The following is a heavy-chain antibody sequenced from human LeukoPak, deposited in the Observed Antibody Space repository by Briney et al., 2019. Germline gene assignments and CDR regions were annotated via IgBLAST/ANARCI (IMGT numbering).Heavy chain of an antibody. CDR1: GFTFSDYY. Sequence: GGSLRLSCTASGFTFSDYYMSWIRRAPGKGLEWVSYISSGDSTIYYAASVKGRFTMSRDNDKNSLYLQMNSLRADDTAVYYCARDLGSVYWGQGTLVTVSS. V-gene: IGHV3-11*01. CDR3: ARDLGSVY. J-gene: IGHJ4*02. D-gene: IGHD3-10*01. CDR2: ISSGDSTI.